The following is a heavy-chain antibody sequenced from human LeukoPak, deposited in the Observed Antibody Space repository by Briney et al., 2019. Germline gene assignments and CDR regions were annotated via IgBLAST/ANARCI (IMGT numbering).Heavy chain of an antibody. CDR2: IYTSEST. Sequence: PSETLSLTCTVSGDSLSSYYWSCSRQPAGGGLEWVGRIYTSESTNYNASLKSRVSMSVATSKNQFSLKLSSVTAADTAVFYCARENRGSYSEFDYWGQGTLVTVSS. CDR1: GDSLSSYY. CDR3: ARENRGSYSEFDY. D-gene: IGHD1-26*01. V-gene: IGHV4-4*07. J-gene: IGHJ4*02.